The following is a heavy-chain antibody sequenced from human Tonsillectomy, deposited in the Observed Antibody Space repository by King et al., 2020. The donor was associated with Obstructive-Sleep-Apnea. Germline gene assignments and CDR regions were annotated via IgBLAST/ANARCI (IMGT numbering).Heavy chain of an antibody. CDR2: ISAYNGYT. CDR3: ARDSHIVVVTAFDY. V-gene: IGHV1-18*04. J-gene: IGHJ4*02. Sequence: VQLVESGAEGKKPGASVKVSCKASGYTFTSYGISWVRQAPGQGLEWMGWISAYNGYTNYAQKLQGRVTMTTDTSTTTAYMELRSLRSDDTAVYYCARDSHIVVVTAFDYWGQGTLVTVSS. CDR1: GYTFTSYG. D-gene: IGHD2-21*02.